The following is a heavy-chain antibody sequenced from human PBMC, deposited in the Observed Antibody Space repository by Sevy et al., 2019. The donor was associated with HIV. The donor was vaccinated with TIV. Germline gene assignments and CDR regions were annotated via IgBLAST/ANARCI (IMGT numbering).Heavy chain of an antibody. CDR3: ARAAANYYYAMDV. CDR1: GDSISGYY. J-gene: IGHJ6*02. Sequence: SETLSLTCTVFGDSISGYYWSWIRQSPGKGLQWIGYIYYNGRTNYDPSLKSRVTISTETSKNQFSLKLSSVTAADTAIYYCARAAANYYYAMDVWGQGTTVTVSS. V-gene: IGHV4-59*01. CDR2: IYYNGRT.